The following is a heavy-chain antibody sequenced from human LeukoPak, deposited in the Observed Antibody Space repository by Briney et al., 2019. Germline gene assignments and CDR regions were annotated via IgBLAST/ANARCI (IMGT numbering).Heavy chain of an antibody. CDR2: ISSNGGST. V-gene: IGHV3-64D*09. CDR3: VKADYYDTSNYYYRYFQY. J-gene: IGHJ1*01. D-gene: IGHD3-22*01. Sequence: GGSLRLSCSASGFTFSIYTMHWVRQAPGKGLEYVSAISSNGGSTYYADSVKGRFTISRDNSKNTLYLQVSSLRAEDTAVYYCVKADYYDTSNYYYRYFQYWGQGTLVTVSS. CDR1: GFTFSIYT.